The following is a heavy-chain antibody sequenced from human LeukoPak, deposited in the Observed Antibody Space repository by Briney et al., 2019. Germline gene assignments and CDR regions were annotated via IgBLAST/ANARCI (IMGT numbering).Heavy chain of an antibody. V-gene: IGHV4-34*01. CDR1: GGSFSGYY. Sequence: SETLSLTCAVYGGSFSGYYWSWIRQPPGKGLEWIGEINHSGSTNYNPSLKSRVTISVDTSKNQFSLKLSSVTAADTAVYYCARRRSNYYYYGMDVWGQGTTVTVSS. CDR2: INHSGST. CDR3: ARRRSNYYYYGMDV. D-gene: IGHD4-17*01. J-gene: IGHJ6*02.